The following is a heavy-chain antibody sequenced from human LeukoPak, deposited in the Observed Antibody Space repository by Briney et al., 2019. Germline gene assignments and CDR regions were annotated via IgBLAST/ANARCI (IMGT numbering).Heavy chain of an antibody. CDR2: MNPNSGNT. CDR3: ASVGGRWLARTRDYYFDY. J-gene: IGHJ4*02. Sequence: GASVKVSCKASGYTFTSYDINWVRQATRQGLEWVGWMNPNSGNTGYAHKFQGRVTMTRNTSISTAYMELSSLRSEDTAVYYCASVGGRWLARTRDYYFDYWGQGTLVTVSS. V-gene: IGHV1-8*01. CDR1: GYTFTSYD. D-gene: IGHD6-19*01.